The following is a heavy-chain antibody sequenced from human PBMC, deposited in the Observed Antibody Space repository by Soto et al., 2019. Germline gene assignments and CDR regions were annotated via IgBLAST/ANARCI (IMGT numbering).Heavy chain of an antibody. Sequence: SLTCTVSGGSISSGDYYWSWIRQPPGKGLEWIGYIYKSGSTYYNPSLKSRITMSVATSKNQFSLKLNSVTAADTAVYYCARGCSDTTCPRPYYGMDVSGQGTTVTVSS. V-gene: IGHV4-30-4*01. CDR3: ARGCSDTTCPRPYYGMDV. J-gene: IGHJ6*02. CDR2: IYKSGST. CDR1: GGSISSGDYY. D-gene: IGHD2-2*01.